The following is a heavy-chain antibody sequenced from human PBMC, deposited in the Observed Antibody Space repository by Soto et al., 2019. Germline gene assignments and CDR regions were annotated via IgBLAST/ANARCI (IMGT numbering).Heavy chain of an antibody. CDR2: INPKSGGT. CDR1: GYTFTSYA. V-gene: IGHV1-2*02. CDR3: ATDRVAFDM. Sequence: ASVKVSCKASGYTFTSYAMHYVRQAPGQGRERMGWINPKSGGTKYAEKFQGRVSMTGDTSITTAYLELSSLTSDDTAVYYCATDRVAFDMWGQGTKAPVS. D-gene: IGHD3-22*01. J-gene: IGHJ3*02.